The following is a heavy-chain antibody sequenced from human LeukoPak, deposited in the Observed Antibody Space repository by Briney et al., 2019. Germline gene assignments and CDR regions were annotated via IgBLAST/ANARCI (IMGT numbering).Heavy chain of an antibody. V-gene: IGHV1-46*01. Sequence: ASVKVSCKASGGTLSNYAISWVRQAPGQGLEWVGLINPTGTTTLYAQKFQGRITLTRDMSATTDYMELSSLTSEDTAVYYCARDNSVGGIAWWFDPWGQGTLVTVSS. CDR2: INPTGTTT. CDR3: ARDNSVGGIAWWFDP. J-gene: IGHJ5*02. CDR1: GGTLSNYA. D-gene: IGHD1-26*01.